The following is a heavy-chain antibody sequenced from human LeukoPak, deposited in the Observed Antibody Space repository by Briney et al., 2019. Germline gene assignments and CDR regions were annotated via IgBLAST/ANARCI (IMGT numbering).Heavy chain of an antibody. D-gene: IGHD3-10*01. CDR2: IYHSGST. CDR1: GYSISSGYY. V-gene: IGHV4-38-2*02. Sequence: KASETLSLTCTVSGYSISSGYYWGWIRQPPGKGLEWIGSIYHSGSTYYNPSLKSRVTISVDTSKNQFSLKLSSVTAADTAVYYCARPSPTYYYGSGSYRFDYWGQGTLATVSS. J-gene: IGHJ4*02. CDR3: ARPSPTYYYGSGSYRFDY.